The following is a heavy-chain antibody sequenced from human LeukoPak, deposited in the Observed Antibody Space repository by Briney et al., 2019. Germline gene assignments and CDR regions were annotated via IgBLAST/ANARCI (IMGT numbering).Heavy chain of an antibody. CDR3: ARVRGWLVGSSGYYLRYFDY. CDR2: ISAYIGNT. J-gene: IGHJ4*02. CDR1: GYTFTSYG. V-gene: IGHV1-18*01. Sequence: ASVKVSCKASGYTFTSYGISWVRQAPGQPLGWWGWISAYIGNTNYAQKLQGRVTMTTDTATSTAYMEMRSLRSDDTAVYYCARVRGWLVGSSGYYLRYFDYWGQGTLVTVSS. D-gene: IGHD3-22*01.